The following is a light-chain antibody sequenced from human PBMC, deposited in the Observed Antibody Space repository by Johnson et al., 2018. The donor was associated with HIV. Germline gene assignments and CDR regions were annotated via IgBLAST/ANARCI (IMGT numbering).Light chain of an antibody. CDR3: GTWDSSLSACYV. V-gene: IGLV1-51*01. Sequence: QSVLTQSPSVSAAPGQKVTISCSGSSSNIGNNYVSWYQQLPGTAPKLLIYDNNKRPSGIPDRFSGSKSGTSATLGITGLQTGDEADYYCGTWDSSLSACYVVGTGTKVSV. CDR1: SSNIGNNY. J-gene: IGLJ1*01. CDR2: DNN.